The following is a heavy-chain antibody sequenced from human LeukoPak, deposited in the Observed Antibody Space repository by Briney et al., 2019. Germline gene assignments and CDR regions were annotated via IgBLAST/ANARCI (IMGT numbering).Heavy chain of an antibody. CDR1: GGSFSGYY. J-gene: IGHJ6*03. V-gene: IGHV4-34*01. Sequence: LETLSLTCAVYGGSFSGYYWSWIRQPPGKGLEWIGEINHSGSTNYNPSLKSRVTISVDTSKNQFSLKLSSVTAADTAVYYCARGPQRRYHYYYYYYMDVWGKGTTVTVSS. D-gene: IGHD6-25*01. CDR2: INHSGST. CDR3: ARGPQRRYHYYYYYYMDV.